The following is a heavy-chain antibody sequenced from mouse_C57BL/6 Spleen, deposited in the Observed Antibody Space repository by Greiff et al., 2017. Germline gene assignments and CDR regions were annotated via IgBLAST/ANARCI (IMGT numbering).Heavy chain of an antibody. CDR3: ARWDTSYFDY. V-gene: IGHV1-26*01. D-gene: IGHD1-1*01. CDR1: GYTFTDYY. Sequence: VQLQQSGPELVKPGASVKISCKASGYTFTDYYMNWVKQSHGKSLEWIGDINPNNGGTSYNQKFKGKATLTVDKSSSTAYMELRSLTSEDSAVYYCARWDTSYFDYWGQGTTLTVSS. J-gene: IGHJ2*01. CDR2: INPNNGGT.